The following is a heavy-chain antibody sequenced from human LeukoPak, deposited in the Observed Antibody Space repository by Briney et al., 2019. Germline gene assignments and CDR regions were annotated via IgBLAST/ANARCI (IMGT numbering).Heavy chain of an antibody. CDR1: GFTVSSNY. V-gene: IGHV3-53*01. Sequence: GGSLRLSCAASGFTVSSNYMNWVRQAPGKGLEWVSVIYSAGSTSYAASVRGGFTVSRDNSKNTLYLQKNSLRAEDTAVYYCARGEDYGDYFDYWGQGTLVTVSS. J-gene: IGHJ4*02. CDR2: IYSAGST. CDR3: ARGEDYGDYFDY. D-gene: IGHD4-17*01.